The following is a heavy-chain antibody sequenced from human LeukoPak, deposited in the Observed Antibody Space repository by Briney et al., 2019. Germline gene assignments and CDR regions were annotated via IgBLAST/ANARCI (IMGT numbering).Heavy chain of an antibody. V-gene: IGHV4-4*07. J-gene: IGHJ4*02. CDR3: ARDNSGWYEQYYFDY. Sequence: SETLSLICTVSGGSISSYYWSWIRQPAGKGLEWIGRIYTSGSTNYNPSLKSRVTMSVDTSKNQFSLKLSSVTAADTAVYYCARDNSGWYEQYYFDYWGQGTLVTVSS. D-gene: IGHD6-19*01. CDR1: GGSISSYY. CDR2: IYTSGST.